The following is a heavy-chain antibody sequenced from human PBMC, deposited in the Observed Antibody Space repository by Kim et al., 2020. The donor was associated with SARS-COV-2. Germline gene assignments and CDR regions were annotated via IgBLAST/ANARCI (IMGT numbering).Heavy chain of an antibody. CDR1: GFTFDDYT. J-gene: IGHJ3*02. CDR3: AKAPYGGIRFLEWLLAFDI. V-gene: IGHV3-43*01. D-gene: IGHD3-3*01. CDR2: ISWDGGST. Sequence: GGSLRLSCAASGFTFDDYTMHWVRQAPGKGLEWVSLISWDGGSTYYADSVKGRFTISRDNSKNSLYLQMNSLRTEDTALYYCAKAPYGGIRFLEWLLAFDIWGQGTMVTVSS.